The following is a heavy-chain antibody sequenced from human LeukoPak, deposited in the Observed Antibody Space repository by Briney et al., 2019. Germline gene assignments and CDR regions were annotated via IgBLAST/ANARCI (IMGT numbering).Heavy chain of an antibody. J-gene: IGHJ4*02. CDR2: INHSGST. CDR3: ARGRITIFGVVIARLYYFDY. V-gene: IGHV4-34*01. D-gene: IGHD3-3*01. Sequence: SETLSLTCAVYGGSFSGYYWSRIRQPPGKGLEWIGEINHSGSTNYNPSLKSRVTISVDTSKNQFSLKLSSVTAADTAVYYCARGRITIFGVVIARLYYFDYWGQGTLVTVSS. CDR1: GGSFSGYY.